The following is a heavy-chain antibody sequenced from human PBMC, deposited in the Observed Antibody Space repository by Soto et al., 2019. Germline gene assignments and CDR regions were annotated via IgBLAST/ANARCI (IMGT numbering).Heavy chain of an antibody. D-gene: IGHD6-13*01. Sequence: QVQLRESGPGLVKPSQTLSLTCTVSGDSISSGDYYWSWIRQPPGKGLEWIGCIYYSGNTYYNPSPKLRFSISVDTSKNQFSLQLSSVTVADTAVYYCARDFQRYSSPPGPLEYWGLGTLVTVSS. J-gene: IGHJ4*02. V-gene: IGHV4-30-4*01. CDR3: ARDFQRYSSPPGPLEY. CDR2: IYYSGNT. CDR1: GDSISSGDYY.